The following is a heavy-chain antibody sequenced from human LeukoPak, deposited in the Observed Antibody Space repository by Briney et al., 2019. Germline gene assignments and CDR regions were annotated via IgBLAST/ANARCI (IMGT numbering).Heavy chain of an antibody. J-gene: IGHJ4*02. V-gene: IGHV3-53*01. D-gene: IGHD1-26*01. Sequence: GGSLRLSCAASGFTFSSYAMSWVRQAPGKGLEWVSVIYSGGSTYYADSVKGRFTISRDNSKNTLYLQMNSLRAEDTAVYYCARSGGSYYGFFDYWGQGTLVTVSS. CDR1: GFTFSSYA. CDR2: IYSGGST. CDR3: ARSGGSYYGFFDY.